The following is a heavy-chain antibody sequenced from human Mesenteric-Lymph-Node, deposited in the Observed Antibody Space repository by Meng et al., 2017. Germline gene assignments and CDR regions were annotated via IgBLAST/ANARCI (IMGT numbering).Heavy chain of an antibody. D-gene: IGHD1-14*01. CDR3: VRDVNLDWYFDL. CDR2: TYYRSKWYI. V-gene: IGHV6-1*01. Sequence: SETLSLTCAISGDSVSNNIAAWHWIRQSPSRGLEWLGRTYYRSKWYIDYAISVKSRITIDPDTSKNRISLHLNSVTPEYTAVYYCVRDVNLDWYFDLWGRGTLVTVSS. J-gene: IGHJ2*01. CDR1: GDSVSNNIAA.